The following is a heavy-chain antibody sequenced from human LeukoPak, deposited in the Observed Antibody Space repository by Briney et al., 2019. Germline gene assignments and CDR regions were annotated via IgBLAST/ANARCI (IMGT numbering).Heavy chain of an antibody. V-gene: IGHV3-23*01. CDR3: TTVGLRYFEGVDY. D-gene: IGHD3-9*01. J-gene: IGHJ4*02. CDR1: GFTFSVAA. Sequence: GGSLRLSCAASGFTFSVAAMTWVRQAPGKGLEWVSLIGASGESTYYADSVKGRFTISRDNSKNTLSLQMNSLRVEDTAMYYCTTVGLRYFEGVDYWGQGTLVTVSS. CDR2: IGASGEST.